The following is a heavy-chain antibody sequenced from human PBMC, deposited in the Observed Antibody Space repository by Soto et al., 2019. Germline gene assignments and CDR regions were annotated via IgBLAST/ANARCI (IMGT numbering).Heavy chain of an antibody. CDR1: GGSVSSGTYY. J-gene: IGHJ6*02. V-gene: IGHV4-61*01. D-gene: IGHD2-21*02. CDR2: IHDSGIA. Sequence: SETLSLTCTVSGGSVSSGTYYWSWIRQPPGKGLEWIGYIHDSGIANYNPSLMGRVTISADTSKNQFSLKLRSVTAADTAVYYCAREGDPRNYYYYGMDVWGQGTKVTSP. CDR3: AREGDPRNYYYYGMDV.